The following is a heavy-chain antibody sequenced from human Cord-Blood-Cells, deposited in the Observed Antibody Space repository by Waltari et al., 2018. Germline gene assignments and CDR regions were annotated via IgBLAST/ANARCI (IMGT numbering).Heavy chain of an antibody. V-gene: IGHV3-9*01. CDR3: AKDRVPYGAAAGTNWFDP. J-gene: IGHJ5*02. CDR2: ISWNSGSI. CDR1: GFTFDDYA. Sequence: EVQLVESGGGLVQPGRSLRLSCAASGFTFDDYAMHWVRQAPGKGLELVSGISWNSGSIGYADSVKGRFTISRDNAKNSLYLQMNSLRAEDTALYYCAKDRVPYGAAAGTNWFDPWGQGTLVTVSS. D-gene: IGHD6-13*01.